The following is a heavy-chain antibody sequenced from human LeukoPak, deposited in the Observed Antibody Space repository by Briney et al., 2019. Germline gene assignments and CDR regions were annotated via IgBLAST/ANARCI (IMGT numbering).Heavy chain of an antibody. Sequence: PSQTLSLTCTVSGGSISSGGYYWSWIRQHPGKGLEWIGYIYYSGSTYYNPSHKSRVTISVDTSKNQFSLKLSSVTAADTAVYYCARSQYNWNYADYYYYMDVWGKGTTVTVSS. J-gene: IGHJ6*03. D-gene: IGHD1-7*01. V-gene: IGHV4-31*03. CDR2: IYYSGST. CDR1: GGSISSGGYY. CDR3: ARSQYNWNYADYYYYMDV.